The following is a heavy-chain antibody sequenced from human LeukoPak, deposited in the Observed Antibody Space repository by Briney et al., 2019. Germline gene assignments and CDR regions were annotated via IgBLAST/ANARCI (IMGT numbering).Heavy chain of an antibody. Sequence: PGRSLRLSCAASGFTFSSYGMHWVRQAPGKGLEWVAVIWYDGSNKYYADSVKGRFTISRDNSKNTLYLQMNSLRAEDTAVYYCARDLGGLPFDYWGQGTLVTVSS. CDR2: IWYDGSNK. D-gene: IGHD5-18*01. CDR3: ARDLGGLPFDY. CDR1: GFTFSSYG. J-gene: IGHJ4*02. V-gene: IGHV3-33*01.